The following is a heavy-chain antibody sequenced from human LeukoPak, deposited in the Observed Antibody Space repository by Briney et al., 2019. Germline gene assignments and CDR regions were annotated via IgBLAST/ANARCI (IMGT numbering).Heavy chain of an antibody. D-gene: IGHD5-18*01. CDR1: GGSFSGYF. CDR3: ARSGTALDFDY. V-gene: IGHV4-34*01. J-gene: IGHJ4*02. Sequence: KPSETLSLTCAVYGGSFSGYFWSWIRQPPGKGLEWIGEINHSGITHYNPPLKSRVTISVDTSKNQFSLKMNSVTAADTAVYYCARSGTALDFDYWGQGTLLTVSS. CDR2: INHSGIT.